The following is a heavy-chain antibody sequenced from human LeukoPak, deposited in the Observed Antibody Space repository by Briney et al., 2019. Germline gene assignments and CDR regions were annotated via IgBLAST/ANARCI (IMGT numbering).Heavy chain of an antibody. CDR2: IIPMFGAA. CDR1: GDTFRRYA. CDR3: ARTTSQSIVAAGDY. J-gene: IGHJ4*02. D-gene: IGHD2-15*01. V-gene: IGHV1-69*06. Sequence: ASVKVSCKTSGDTFRRYAIIRVRQAPGQGLEWMGGIIPMFGAANYAQKLQGRVTFTADKSTNTVYMDLRSLTSEDTAVYYCARTTSQSIVAAGDYWGQGTLVIVSS.